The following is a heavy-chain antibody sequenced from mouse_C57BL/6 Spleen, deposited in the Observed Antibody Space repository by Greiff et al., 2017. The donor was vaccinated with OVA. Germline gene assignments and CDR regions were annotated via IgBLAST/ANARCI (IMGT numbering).Heavy chain of an antibody. CDR3: ARRGLRRDWYFDV. Sequence: EVKLVESEGGLVQPGSSMKLSCTASGFTFSDYYMAWVRQVPEKGLEWVANINYDGSSTYYLDSLKSRFIISRDNAKNILYLQMSSLKSEDTATYYCARRGLRRDWYFDVWGTGTTVTVSS. V-gene: IGHV5-16*01. CDR2: INYDGSST. J-gene: IGHJ1*03. CDR1: GFTFSDYY. D-gene: IGHD2-4*01.